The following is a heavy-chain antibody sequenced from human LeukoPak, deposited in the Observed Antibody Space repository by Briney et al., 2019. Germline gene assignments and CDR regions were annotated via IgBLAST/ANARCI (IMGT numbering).Heavy chain of an antibody. CDR2: MNPNSGNT. CDR1: GYTFTSYD. CDR3: AKDPIAVAGNDAFDI. D-gene: IGHD6-19*01. J-gene: IGHJ3*02. Sequence: ASVKVSCKASGYTFTSYDINWVRQATGQGLEWMGWMNPNSGNTGYAQKFQGRVTMTRNTSISTAYMELSSLRSEDTAVYYCAKDPIAVAGNDAFDIWGQGTMVTVSS. V-gene: IGHV1-8*01.